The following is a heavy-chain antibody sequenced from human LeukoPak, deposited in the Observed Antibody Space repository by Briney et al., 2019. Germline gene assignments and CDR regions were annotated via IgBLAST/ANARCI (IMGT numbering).Heavy chain of an antibody. D-gene: IGHD6-13*01. Sequence: GGSLRLSCAASGFTFSSYSMNWVRQAPGKGLEWVSSISSSSSYIYYADSVKGRFTISRDNAKNSLYLQMNSLRAEDTAVYYCARGYKYSSSPTPIDYWGQGTLVTVSS. CDR1: GFTFSSYS. J-gene: IGHJ4*02. CDR3: ARGYKYSSSPTPIDY. V-gene: IGHV3-21*01. CDR2: ISSSSSYI.